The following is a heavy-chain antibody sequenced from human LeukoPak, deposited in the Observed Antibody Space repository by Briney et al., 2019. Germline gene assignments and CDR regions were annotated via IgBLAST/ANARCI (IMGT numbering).Heavy chain of an antibody. V-gene: IGHV4-39*01. D-gene: IGHD6-13*01. Sequence: SETLSLTCTVSGGSISSSSYYWGWIRQPPGKGLEWIGSIYYSGSTYYNPSLKSRVTISVDTSKNQFSLKLSSVTAADTAVYYCARGGDPIADGDYYYYGMDVWGKGTTVTVSS. CDR1: GGSISSSSYY. CDR3: ARGGDPIADGDYYYYGMDV. CDR2: IYYSGST. J-gene: IGHJ6*04.